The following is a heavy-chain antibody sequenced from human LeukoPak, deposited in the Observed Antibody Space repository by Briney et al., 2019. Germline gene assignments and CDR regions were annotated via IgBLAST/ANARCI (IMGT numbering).Heavy chain of an antibody. CDR3: ARGRHDVTMIVAALTSVFYYLDV. V-gene: IGHV4-34*01. Sequence: SETLSLTCAVYGGSLSGYHWTWIRQSPGKGLEWIGDINPSGSTYYNPSLKSRLTISVDTSKNQFSLKLRSVTAADTDVYYCARGRHDVTMIVAALTSVFYYLDVWGKGTTVTVS. CDR1: GGSLSGYH. CDR2: INPSGST. D-gene: IGHD3-22*01. J-gene: IGHJ6*03.